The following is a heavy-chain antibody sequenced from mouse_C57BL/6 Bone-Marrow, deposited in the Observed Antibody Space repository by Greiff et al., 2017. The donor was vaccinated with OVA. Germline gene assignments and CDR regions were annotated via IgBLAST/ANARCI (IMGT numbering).Heavy chain of an antibody. CDR1: GFTFSDYG. CDR2: ISSGSSTI. V-gene: IGHV5-17*01. Sequence: EVKLVESGGGLVKPGGSLKLSCAASGFTFSDYGMHWVRQAPEKGLEWVAYISSGSSTIYYADTVKGRFTISRDNAKNTLLLQMTSLRSEDTAMYYCARQLGRGRAWFAYWGQGTLVTVSA. D-gene: IGHD4-1*01. CDR3: ARQLGRGRAWFAY. J-gene: IGHJ3*01.